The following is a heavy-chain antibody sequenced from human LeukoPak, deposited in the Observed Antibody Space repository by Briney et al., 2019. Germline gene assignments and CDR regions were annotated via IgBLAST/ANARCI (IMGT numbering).Heavy chain of an antibody. CDR1: GFTFSSYS. Sequence: GGSLGLSCVASGFTFSSYSMNWVRQAPGKGLEWVSYFSSDTRTIYYADSVKGRFTISRDNAKNSVYLQMNNLRAEDTAVYYCARGYNWSFDYWGQGTLVPVSS. CDR2: FSSDTRTI. D-gene: IGHD1-20*01. V-gene: IGHV3-48*01. J-gene: IGHJ4*02. CDR3: ARGYNWSFDY.